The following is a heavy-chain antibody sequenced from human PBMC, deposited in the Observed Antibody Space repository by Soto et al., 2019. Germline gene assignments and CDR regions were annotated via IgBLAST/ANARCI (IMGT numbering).Heavy chain of an antibody. CDR2: ISKSDYT. J-gene: IGHJ4*02. CDR1: GFAFNNYG. V-gene: IGHV3-21*01. CDR3: AREDSIIIPAVSDF. D-gene: IGHD2-2*01. Sequence: GGSLRLSCTASGFAFNNYGINWVRQAPGKGLEWVSSISKSDYTYYSDSVKGRFTISRDNAKNSVSLQMNTLRVEDTAVYYCAREDSIIIPAVSDFWGQGTLVTVSS.